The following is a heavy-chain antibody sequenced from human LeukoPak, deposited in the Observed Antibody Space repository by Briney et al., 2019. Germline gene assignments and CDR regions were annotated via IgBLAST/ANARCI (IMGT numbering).Heavy chain of an antibody. J-gene: IGHJ4*02. CDR2: IYYTGTT. V-gene: IGHV4-59*01. CDR1: GGSISSYY. Sequence: ETLSLTCTVSGGSISSYYWSWIRQPPGKGLEWIGYIYYTGTTNYNPSLKSRVTISVDTSKNQFSLKLSSVTAADTAVYYCARGGWRLGYWGQGTLVTVSS. CDR3: ARGGWRLGY. D-gene: IGHD2-15*01.